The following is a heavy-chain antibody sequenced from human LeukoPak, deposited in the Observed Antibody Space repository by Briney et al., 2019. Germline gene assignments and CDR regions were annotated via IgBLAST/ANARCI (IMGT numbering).Heavy chain of an antibody. CDR3: AKSSIVVVVAARSDY. CDR1: GFTFSSYA. CDR2: ISGSGGST. D-gene: IGHD2-15*01. Sequence: PGGSLRLSCAASGFTFSSYAMSWVRQAPGKGLEWVSAISGSGGSTYYADSVKGRFTISRDNSKNTLYLQMNSLRAEDTAVYYCAKSSIVVVVAARSDYWGQGTLVTVSS. V-gene: IGHV3-23*01. J-gene: IGHJ4*02.